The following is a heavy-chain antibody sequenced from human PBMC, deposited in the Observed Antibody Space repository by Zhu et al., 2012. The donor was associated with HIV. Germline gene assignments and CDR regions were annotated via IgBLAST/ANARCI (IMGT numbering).Heavy chain of an antibody. CDR3: ARGRVSVLSVRGVTLLTP. CDR1: GGSFSGFY. Sequence: QVQLQQWGAGLLKPSETLSLTCAVYGGSFSGFYWNWIRQPPGKALEWIGEINHSGSSNYNPSLKSRVAISVDTSKNQFSLKLTSVTAADTAVYYCARGRVSVLSVRGVTLLTPWGQGTLVHRLL. D-gene: IGHD3-10*01. CDR2: INHSGSS. J-gene: IGHJ4*02. V-gene: IGHV4-34*01.